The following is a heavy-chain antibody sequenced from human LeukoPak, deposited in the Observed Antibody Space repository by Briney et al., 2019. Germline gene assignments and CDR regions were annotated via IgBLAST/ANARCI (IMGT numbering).Heavy chain of an antibody. V-gene: IGHV1-2*02. CDR3: ASLGLGDTHYVWGSYRFSDY. CDR2: INPYRGGT. J-gene: IGHJ4*02. D-gene: IGHD3-16*02. Sequence: ASVKVSCKASGYTFTSYDINWVRQAPGQGLEWMGWINPYRGGTNYAQRFQGRVTMTSDTSISTAYMELSRLTSDDTAVYYCASLGLGDTHYVWGSYRFSDYWGQGTQVTVSS. CDR1: GYTFTSYD.